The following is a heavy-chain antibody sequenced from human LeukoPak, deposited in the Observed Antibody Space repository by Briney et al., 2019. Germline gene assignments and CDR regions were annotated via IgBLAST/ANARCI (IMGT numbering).Heavy chain of an antibody. CDR3: ARASSGHKWGYFDY. J-gene: IGHJ4*02. D-gene: IGHD6-19*01. CDR2: IIPIFGTA. CDR1: GGTFSSYA. Sequence: SVKVSCRASGGTFSSYAISWLRQAPGQGLEWMGGIIPIFGTANYAQKFQGRVTITTDESTSTAYMELSSLRSEDTAVYYCARASSGHKWGYFDYWGQGTLVTVSS. V-gene: IGHV1-69*05.